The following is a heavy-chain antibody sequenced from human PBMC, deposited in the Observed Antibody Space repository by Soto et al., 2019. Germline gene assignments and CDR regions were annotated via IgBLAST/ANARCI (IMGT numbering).Heavy chain of an antibody. CDR2: MNPNSGNT. D-gene: IGHD3-9*01. CDR1: GYTFTSYD. V-gene: IGHV1-8*01. CDR3: ASGGLRYFDWLLEGYYYYYGMDV. Sequence: QVQLVQSGAEVKKPGASVKVSCKASGYTFTSYDINWVRQAPGQGLEWMGWMNPNSGNTGYAQKFQGGFTMTRNTSISMAYMELSSLRSEDTAVYYCASGGLRYFDWLLEGYYYYYGMDVCGQGTTVTVSS. J-gene: IGHJ6*02.